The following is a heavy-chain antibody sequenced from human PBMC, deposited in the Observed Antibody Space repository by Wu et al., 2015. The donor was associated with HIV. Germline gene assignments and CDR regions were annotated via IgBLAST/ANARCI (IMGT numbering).Heavy chain of an antibody. V-gene: IGHV1-2*02. D-gene: IGHD4-17*01. CDR3: ARGYGDYENFDY. CDR2: FKPSNGLT. J-gene: IGHJ4*02. Sequence: QVQLVQSGAEMKEPGASVKVSCKTSGYTFTGFYIHWVRQAPGQGLEWMGWFKPSNGLTNYAPKFQGRVTMTGDTSVNTAYMELTRLRSDDSAMYYCARGYGDYENFDYWGQGTLVTVSS. CDR1: GYTFTGFY.